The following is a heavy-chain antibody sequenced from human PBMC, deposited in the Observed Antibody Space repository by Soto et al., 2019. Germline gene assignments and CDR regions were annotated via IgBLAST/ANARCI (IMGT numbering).Heavy chain of an antibody. J-gene: IGHJ4*02. CDR1: GITFGSSA. D-gene: IGHD3-16*01. V-gene: IGHV1-58*02. Sequence: QMQLVQSGPEVRKPGTSVKVSCKASGITFGSSAMQWVGQARGQRLEWIGWIVVDSGKPNYAQTFQERVTMTRDMSTSTAYMELSSLRSEDTAVYYCAAAYFGGYRPPDSWGQGTLVTVSS. CDR2: IVVDSGKP. CDR3: AAAYFGGYRPPDS.